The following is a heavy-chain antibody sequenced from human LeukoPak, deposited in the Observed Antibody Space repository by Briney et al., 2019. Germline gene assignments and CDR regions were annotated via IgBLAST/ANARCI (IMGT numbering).Heavy chain of an antibody. CDR1: GFTFSGYW. CDR3: AGGGGWLVEN. D-gene: IGHD6-19*01. Sequence: PGGSLRLSCAGSGFTFSGYWMTWVRQAPGRGLEWVANIKQDGSEQYYVDSVKGRFTISRDNAKNSLYLQMNSLRADDTAVYYCAGGGGWLVENWGQGTLVAVSS. CDR2: IKQDGSEQ. V-gene: IGHV3-7*01. J-gene: IGHJ4*02.